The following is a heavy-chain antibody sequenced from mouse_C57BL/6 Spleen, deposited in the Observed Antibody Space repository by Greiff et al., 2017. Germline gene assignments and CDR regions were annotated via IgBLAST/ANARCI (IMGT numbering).Heavy chain of an antibody. V-gene: IGHV1-26*01. J-gene: IGHJ3*01. D-gene: IGHD2-4*01. Sequence: EVQLQQSGPELVKPGASVKISCKASGYTFTDYYMNWVKQSHGKSLEWIGDINPNNGGTSYNQKFKGKATLTVDKSSSTAYMELRSLTSEDSAVYYCARPDYDYDVDWFAYWGQGTLVTVSA. CDR3: ARPDYDYDVDWFAY. CDR1: GYTFTDYY. CDR2: INPNNGGT.